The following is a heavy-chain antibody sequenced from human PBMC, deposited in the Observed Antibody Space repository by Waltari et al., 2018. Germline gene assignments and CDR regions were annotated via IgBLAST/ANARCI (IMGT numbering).Heavy chain of an antibody. V-gene: IGHV3-7*01. J-gene: IGHJ4*02. CDR2: IKQDGSEK. CDR1: GFTFSSYW. CDR3: ARGAEYYDFWSGYYGYYFDY. Sequence: EVQLVESGGGLVQPGGSLRLSCAASGFTFSSYWMSWVRQAPGTGLEWVANIKQDGSEKYYVDSVKGRFTISRDNAKNSLYLQMNSLRAEDTAVYYCARGAEYYDFWSGYYGYYFDYWGQGTLVTVSS. D-gene: IGHD3-3*01.